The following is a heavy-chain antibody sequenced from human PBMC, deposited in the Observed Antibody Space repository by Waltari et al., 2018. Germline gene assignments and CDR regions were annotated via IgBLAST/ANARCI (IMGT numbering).Heavy chain of an antibody. Sequence: QLQLQESGPGLVKPSETLSLTCTVSGGSIRSSTYYWGWIRQAPGKGLEWIGSIYESGIIYSNPSLNSRVNVSVDTSKNQFSLQLSSVTAADTAVYYCARHGRVVDVVVVVAATLIDYWGQGTLVTVSS. CDR1: GGSIRSSTYY. CDR3: ARHGRVVDVVVVVAATLIDY. CDR2: IYESGII. V-gene: IGHV4-39*01. J-gene: IGHJ4*02. D-gene: IGHD2-15*01.